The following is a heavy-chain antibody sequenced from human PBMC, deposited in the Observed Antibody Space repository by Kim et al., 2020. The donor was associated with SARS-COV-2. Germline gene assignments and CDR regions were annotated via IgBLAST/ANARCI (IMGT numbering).Heavy chain of an antibody. D-gene: IGHD3-9*01. CDR2: ISYDGSNK. V-gene: IGHV3-30*04. CDR1: GFTFSSYA. CDR3: ASLSGTPLRYFDWLLKYYYYYGMDV. J-gene: IGHJ6*02. Sequence: GGSLRLSCAASGFTFSSYAMHWVRQAPGKGLEWVAVISYDGSNKYYADSVKGRFTISRDNSKNTLYLQMNSLRAEDTAVYYCASLSGTPLRYFDWLLKYYYYYGMDVWGQGTTVTVSS.